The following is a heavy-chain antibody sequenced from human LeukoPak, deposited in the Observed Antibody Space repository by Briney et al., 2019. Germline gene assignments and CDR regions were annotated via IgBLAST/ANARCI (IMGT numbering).Heavy chain of an antibody. D-gene: IGHD1-14*01. CDR3: ARDSAPESPGVEPPYYYYGMDV. CDR1: GGTFSSYA. V-gene: IGHV1-69*04. Sequence: SVKVSCKASGGTFSSYAIGWVRQAPGQGLEWMGRIIPILGIANYAQKFQGRVTITADKFTSTAYMELSSLRSEDTAVYCCARDSAPESPGVEPPYYYYGMDVWGQGTTVTVSS. J-gene: IGHJ6*02. CDR2: IIPILGIA.